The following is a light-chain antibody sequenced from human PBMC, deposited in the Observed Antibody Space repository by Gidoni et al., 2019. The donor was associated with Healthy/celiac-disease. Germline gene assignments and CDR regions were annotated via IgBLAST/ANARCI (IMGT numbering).Light chain of an antibody. J-gene: IGKJ2*01. V-gene: IGKV3-20*01. CDR1: QSVSSSY. CDR2: GAS. Sequence: PGTLSLSPGERATLSCRASQSVSSSYLAWYQQKPGQAPRLLIYGASSRATGIPDRFSGSGSGTDFTLTISRLEPEDFAVNYCQQYGSSTYTFGQGTKLEIK. CDR3: QQYGSSTYT.